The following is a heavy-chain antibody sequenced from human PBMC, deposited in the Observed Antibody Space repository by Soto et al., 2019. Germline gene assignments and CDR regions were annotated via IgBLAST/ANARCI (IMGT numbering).Heavy chain of an antibody. V-gene: IGHV3-30-3*01. Sequence: GAPRISLASPGFTFSRYPLHSVPQAPSKGLEWVALILYDGSKEHYADPVKGRFYISRDNSKNTVSLHMNSLRAEDTALYYCAKDRPRRTSGYFFDYWGQGTPVTVSS. J-gene: IGHJ4*02. CDR1: GFTFSRYP. D-gene: IGHD1-1*01. CDR2: ILYDGSKE. CDR3: AKDRPRRTSGYFFDY.